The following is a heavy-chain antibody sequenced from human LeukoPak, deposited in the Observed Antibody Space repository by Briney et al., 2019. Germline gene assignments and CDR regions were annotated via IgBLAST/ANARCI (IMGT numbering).Heavy chain of an antibody. J-gene: IGHJ4*02. Sequence: GGSLRLSCAASGFTFSSYAMSWVRQAPGKGLEWVSAMSGSGGSTYYADTVKGRFTISRENSKNTLYLQMNSLSAEDTAVYYCAKEGAVTTNHLFDYWGQGTLVTVSS. CDR1: GFTFSSYA. CDR3: AKEGAVTTNHLFDY. CDR2: MSGSGGST. D-gene: IGHD4-11*01. V-gene: IGHV3-23*01.